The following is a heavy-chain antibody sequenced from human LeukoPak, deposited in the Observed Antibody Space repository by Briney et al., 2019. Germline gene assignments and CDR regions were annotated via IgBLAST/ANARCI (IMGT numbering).Heavy chain of an antibody. CDR2: IIPXLGIA. CDR1: GGXXSXXX. CDR3: ARDHDYGGNSGFDY. D-gene: IGHD4-23*01. V-gene: IGHV1-69*10. J-gene: IGHJ4*02. Sequence: ASVKVSCKASGGXXSXXXXXXVXXXPXQXXEXMXXIIPXLGIANYAQKFQGRVAITADKSTSTAYMELSSLRSEDTAVYYCARDHDYGGNSGFDYWGQGTLVTVSS.